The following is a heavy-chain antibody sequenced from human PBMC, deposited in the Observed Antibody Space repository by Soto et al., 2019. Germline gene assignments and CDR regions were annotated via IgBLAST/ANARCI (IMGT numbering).Heavy chain of an antibody. D-gene: IGHD3-3*01. CDR1: GYTFTDYY. J-gene: IGHJ4*02. CDR3: AKSGDNAFWSGHFDY. Sequence: ASVKVSCKASGYTFTDYYLHWVRQAPGQVLEWMGMINPSGGSTNYAQRFQGRFTMTSDTSTSTVYMELSSLRPDDTAVYYCAKSGDNAFWSGHFDYGGQGTQVTVSS. CDR2: INPSGGST. V-gene: IGHV1-46*01.